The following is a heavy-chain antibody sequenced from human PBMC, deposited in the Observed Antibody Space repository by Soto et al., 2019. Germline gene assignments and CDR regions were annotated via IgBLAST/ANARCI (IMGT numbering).Heavy chain of an antibody. CDR1: GGSISSYY. CDR3: ARAPALLYSRRWYYFVY. V-gene: IGHV4-59*01. Sequence: SETLSLTCTVSGGSISSYYWSWIRQPPGKGLEWIGYIYYSGSTNYNPSLKSRVTISVDTSKNQFSLKLSSVTAADTAVYYCARAPALLYSRRWYYFVYCCQTPLRTVFS. J-gene: IGHJ4*02. CDR2: IYYSGST. D-gene: IGHD6-13*01.